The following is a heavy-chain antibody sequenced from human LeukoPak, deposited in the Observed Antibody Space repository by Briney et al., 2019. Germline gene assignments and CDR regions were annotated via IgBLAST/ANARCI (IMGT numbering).Heavy chain of an antibody. D-gene: IGHD3-10*01. CDR3: ARAHYSGSGTYYNMAFDY. V-gene: IGHV4-59*01. Sequence: SETLSLTCTVSGGSISSYYWSWIRQPPGKGLEWIGCIYYRGTINYNPSLKSRVTVSIDTSKNQFSLKLSSVTAADTAVYYCARAHYSGSGTYYNMAFDYWGQGTLVTVSS. CDR1: GGSISSYY. CDR2: IYYRGTI. J-gene: IGHJ4*02.